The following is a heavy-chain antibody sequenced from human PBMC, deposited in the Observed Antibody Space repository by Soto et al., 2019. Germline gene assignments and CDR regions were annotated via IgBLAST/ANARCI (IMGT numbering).Heavy chain of an antibody. CDR2: INSDGSST. CDR1: GFTLSSYW. CDR3: TSGPPMYCSSSSCYASPFDY. D-gene: IGHD2-2*01. Sequence: EVQLVESGGGLVQPGGSLRLSCAASGFTLSSYWMHWVRQAPGKGLVWVSRINSDGSSTSYADSVKGRFTISRDNAKNTLYLQMNSLRAEDTAVYYCTSGPPMYCSSSSCYASPFDYWGQGNLVTVSS. V-gene: IGHV3-74*01. J-gene: IGHJ4*02.